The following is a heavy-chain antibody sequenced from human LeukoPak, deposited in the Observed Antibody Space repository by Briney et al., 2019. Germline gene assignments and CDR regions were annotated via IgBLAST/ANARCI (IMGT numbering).Heavy chain of an antibody. J-gene: IGHJ4*02. D-gene: IGHD4-17*01. Sequence: RGSLRLSCAASGFTFGSYAMHWVRQAPGKGLEWVAVISYDGSNKYYVDSVKGRFTISRDNSKNTLYLQMDSLRAEDTAVYFCAKPYNYGVRDVHFDYWGQGTLVAVSS. CDR2: ISYDGSNK. V-gene: IGHV3-30*18. CDR3: AKPYNYGVRDVHFDY. CDR1: GFTFGSYA.